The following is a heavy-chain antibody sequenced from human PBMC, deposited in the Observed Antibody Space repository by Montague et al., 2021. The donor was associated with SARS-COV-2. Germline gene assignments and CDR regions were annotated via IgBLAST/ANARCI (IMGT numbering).Heavy chain of an antibody. CDR1: GGSISSSD. CDR2: FYSSGIT. V-gene: IGHV4-59*12. CDR3: ARETMTGDAFDV. D-gene: IGHD1-14*01. J-gene: IGHJ3*01. Sequence: SETLSTCAVSGGSISSSDWGWIRQPPGKGLEWVVFFYSSGITDSNPSFKSRVSISLDTSKNQVSLKLRSVTTADTAVYYCARETMTGDAFDVWGQGTMVTVS.